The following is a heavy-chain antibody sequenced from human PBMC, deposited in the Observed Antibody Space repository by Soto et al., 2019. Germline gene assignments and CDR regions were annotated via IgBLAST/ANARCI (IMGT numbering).Heavy chain of an antibody. Sequence: VQLVESGGGSVKPGGSLRLSCVASGFIFSDYYMSWIRQTPGRGLEWASYISTNGRNIYYADSVKGRFTISRDNTKNSRYLQMNSLRAEDTAVYYCARLPPPSCSGGSCSPYWGQGTLVTVSS. V-gene: IGHV3-11*01. D-gene: IGHD2-15*01. CDR1: GFIFSDYY. CDR3: ARLPPPSCSGGSCSPY. J-gene: IGHJ4*02. CDR2: ISTNGRNI.